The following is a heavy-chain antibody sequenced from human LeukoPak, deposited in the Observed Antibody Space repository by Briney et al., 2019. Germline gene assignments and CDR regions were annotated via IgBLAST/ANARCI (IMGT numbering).Heavy chain of an antibody. V-gene: IGHV4-59*01. J-gene: IGHJ5*02. CDR2: IYYSGST. CDR3: ARVPNSSSWFANWFDP. Sequence: SETLSLTCTVSGGSISIYYWSWIRQPPGKGLEWIGYIYYSGSTNYNPSLKSRVTISVDTSKNQFSLKLSSVTAADTAVYYCARVPNSSSWFANWFDPWGQGTLVTVSS. D-gene: IGHD6-13*01. CDR1: GGSISIYY.